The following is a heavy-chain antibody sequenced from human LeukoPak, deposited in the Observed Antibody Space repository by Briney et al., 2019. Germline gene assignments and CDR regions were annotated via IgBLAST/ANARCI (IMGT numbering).Heavy chain of an antibody. Sequence: GGSLRLSCAASGFTFSSYGMHWVRQAPGNGLEWVAVISYDGSNKYYADSVKGRFTISRDNSKNTLYLQMNSLRAEDTAVYYCAKGYGDYEYYLDYWGQGTLVTVSS. CDR2: ISYDGSNK. J-gene: IGHJ4*02. V-gene: IGHV3-30*18. D-gene: IGHD4-17*01. CDR1: GFTFSSYG. CDR3: AKGYGDYEYYLDY.